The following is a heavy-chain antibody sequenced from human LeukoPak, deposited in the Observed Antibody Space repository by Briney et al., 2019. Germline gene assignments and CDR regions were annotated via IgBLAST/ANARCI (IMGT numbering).Heavy chain of an antibody. CDR2: IIPIFGTA. CDR1: GGTFSSYA. CDR3: ARTEYQLRAFDI. Sequence: SVKVSCKASGGTFSSYAISWVRQAPGQGLEWMGGIIPIFGTANYAQKFQGRVTITADESTSTAYMELSSLRSEDTAVYYCARTEYQLRAFDIWGQGTMVTVSS. J-gene: IGHJ3*02. V-gene: IGHV1-69*13. D-gene: IGHD2-2*01.